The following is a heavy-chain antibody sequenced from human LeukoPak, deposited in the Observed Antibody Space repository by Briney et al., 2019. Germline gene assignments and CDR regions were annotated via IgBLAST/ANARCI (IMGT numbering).Heavy chain of an antibody. D-gene: IGHD3-3*01. CDR3: ARLVYDFWSGYSSDWYFDL. Sequence: SETLSLTCTVSGGSISSYYWSWIRQPAGKGLEWIGRIYTSGSTNYNPSLKSRVTISVDTSKNQFSLKLSSVTAADTAVYYCARLVYDFWSGYSSDWYFDLWGRGTLVTVSS. V-gene: IGHV4-4*07. CDR1: GGSISSYY. CDR2: IYTSGST. J-gene: IGHJ2*01.